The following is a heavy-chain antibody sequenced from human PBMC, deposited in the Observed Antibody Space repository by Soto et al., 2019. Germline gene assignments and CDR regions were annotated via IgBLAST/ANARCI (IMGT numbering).Heavy chain of an antibody. Sequence: GGSLRLSCAASGFTFSSYAMSWVRQAPGKGLEWVSATSGSGGSTYYADSVKGRFTISRDNSKNTLYLQMNSLRAEDTAVYYCAKVRYSSSYAPYYYYYYMDVWGKGTTVTVSS. CDR1: GFTFSSYA. D-gene: IGHD6-6*01. V-gene: IGHV3-23*01. J-gene: IGHJ6*03. CDR2: TSGSGGST. CDR3: AKVRYSSSYAPYYYYYYMDV.